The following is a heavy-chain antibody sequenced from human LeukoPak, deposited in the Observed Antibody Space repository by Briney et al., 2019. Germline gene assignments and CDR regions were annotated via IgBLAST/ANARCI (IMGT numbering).Heavy chain of an antibody. D-gene: IGHD2-21*02. V-gene: IGHV1-69*04. CDR1: GGTFSSYA. CDR3: ARGTRYCGGDCYDPEYFQH. J-gene: IGHJ1*01. CDR2: IIPTLGIA. Sequence: SVKVSCKASGGTFSSYAISWVRQAPGQGLEWMGRIIPTLGIANYAQKFQGRVTITADKSTSTAYMELSSLRSEDTAVYYCARGTRYCGGDCYDPEYFQHWGQGTLVTVSS.